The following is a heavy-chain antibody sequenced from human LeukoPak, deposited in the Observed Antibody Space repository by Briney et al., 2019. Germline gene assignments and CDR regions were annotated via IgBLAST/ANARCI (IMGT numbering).Heavy chain of an antibody. J-gene: IGHJ6*03. V-gene: IGHV3-23*01. CDR3: AKPSIPARPFLTYLYYYLDV. CDR1: EFTFSRFA. D-gene: IGHD6-6*01. CDR2: VSGTGDKT. Sequence: PGGSLRLSCVASEFTFSRFAMSWVRQAPGRGLEWVSSVSGTGDKTHYTDSVKGRFTISRDNSKNTLYLHMSALRAADTAVYYCAKPSIPARPFLTYLYYYLDVWDEGTTVIVSS.